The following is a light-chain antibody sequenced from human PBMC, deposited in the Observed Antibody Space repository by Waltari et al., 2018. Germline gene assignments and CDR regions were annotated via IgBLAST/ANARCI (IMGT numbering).Light chain of an antibody. J-gene: IGKJ2*02. V-gene: IGKV1-39*01. CDR1: QTIDY. CDR3: QPNYDTPRT. CDR2: ETS. Sequence: QMTQSPSSLSASVGDRVTITCRASQTIDYLSWYQHQPGEAPKLLIYETSTLQSGVPTRFSGSKFGTTFILTISSLQPEDFATYFCQPNYDTPRTFGQGTKVDIK.